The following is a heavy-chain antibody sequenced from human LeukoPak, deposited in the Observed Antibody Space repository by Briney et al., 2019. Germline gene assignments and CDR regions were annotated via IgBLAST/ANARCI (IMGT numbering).Heavy chain of an antibody. CDR3: ARLTKFLTTYYPTP. CDR2: IFSSGST. V-gene: IGHV4-59*08. J-gene: IGHJ5*02. CDR1: GGSITGYY. Sequence: SETLSLTCTVSGGSITGYYWSWIRQPPGKGLEWVGYIFSSGSTNYSPSLKSRVTISLDTSKSQFSLKLISVTASDTAVYYCARLTKFLTTYYPTPWGQGTLVTVSS. D-gene: IGHD2/OR15-2a*01.